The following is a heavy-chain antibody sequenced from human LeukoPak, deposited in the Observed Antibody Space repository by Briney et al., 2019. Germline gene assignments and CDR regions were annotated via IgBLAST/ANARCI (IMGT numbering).Heavy chain of an antibody. CDR2: IYYTGST. J-gene: IGHJ6*03. Sequence: PSETLSLTCTVSGGSISTYYWSWIRQAPGKGLEWIGYIYYTGSTNYNPSLKSRVTISVDTSKNQFSLKLSSVTAADTAVYYCARTYSSSPYYYYYYMDVWGKGTTVTISS. CDR3: ARTYSSSPYYYYYYMDV. CDR1: GGSISTYY. D-gene: IGHD6-13*01. V-gene: IGHV4-59*12.